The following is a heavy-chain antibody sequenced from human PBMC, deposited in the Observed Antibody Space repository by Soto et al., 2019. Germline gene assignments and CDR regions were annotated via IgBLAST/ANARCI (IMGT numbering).Heavy chain of an antibody. Sequence: GGSLRLSCAASGFTFSSYTMSWVRQAPGKGLEWVSVISGGSDITSYADSVKGRFTISRDNSKSTLYLQTNSLRAEDTAIYYCAKGSTVATRHFDYWGQGTLVTVSS. CDR2: ISGGSDIT. CDR1: GFTFSSYT. V-gene: IGHV3-23*01. D-gene: IGHD4-17*01. J-gene: IGHJ4*02. CDR3: AKGSTVATRHFDY.